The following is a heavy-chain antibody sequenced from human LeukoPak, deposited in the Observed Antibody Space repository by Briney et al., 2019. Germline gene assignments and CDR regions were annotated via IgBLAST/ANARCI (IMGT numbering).Heavy chain of an antibody. D-gene: IGHD2-2*01. CDR1: GSTFSSYA. V-gene: IGHV3-23*01. CDR2: ISGSGGST. Sequence: GGSLRLSCAVSGSTFSSYAMSWVRQAPGKGLEWVSGISGSGGSTYYADSVKGRFTISRDISKSTLYLQMNSLRAEDTAVYYCARARYCSSTSCFLDYWGQGTLVTVSS. J-gene: IGHJ4*02. CDR3: ARARYCSSTSCFLDY.